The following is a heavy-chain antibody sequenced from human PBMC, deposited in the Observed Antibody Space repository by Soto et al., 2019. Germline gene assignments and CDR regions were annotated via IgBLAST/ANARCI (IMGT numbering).Heavy chain of an antibody. V-gene: IGHV4-34*01. CDR3: ARDKITGLFDY. J-gene: IGHJ4*02. D-gene: IGHD2-8*02. Sequence: QVQLQQWGAGLLKPSETLSLTCAVYGGSFSGYYWTWIRQPPGTGLEWIGEINHSGSTNYNPSLKSRVTISVDTSKNQFSLQLTPVTAADTAVYYCARDKITGLFDYWGQGTLVTVSS. CDR1: GGSFSGYY. CDR2: INHSGST.